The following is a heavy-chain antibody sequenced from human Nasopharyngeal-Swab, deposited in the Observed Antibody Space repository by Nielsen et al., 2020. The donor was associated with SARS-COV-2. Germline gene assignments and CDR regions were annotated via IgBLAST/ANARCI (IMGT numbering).Heavy chain of an antibody. J-gene: IGHJ4*02. V-gene: IGHV3-21*01. CDR3: ARDRGYSYGSSGWSYYFDY. D-gene: IGHD5-18*01. CDR1: GFTFSSYS. Sequence: GESLKISCAASGFTFSSYSMNWVRQAPGTGQEWVSSTSNSSSYIYYADSVKGRFTISRDNAKNSLYLQMNSLRAEDTAVYYCARDRGYSYGSSGWSYYFDYWGQGTLVTVSS. CDR2: TSNSSSYI.